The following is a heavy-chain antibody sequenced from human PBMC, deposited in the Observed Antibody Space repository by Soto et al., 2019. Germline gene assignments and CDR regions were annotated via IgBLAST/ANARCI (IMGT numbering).Heavy chain of an antibody. D-gene: IGHD6-19*01. CDR2: INPNSGDT. CDR1: GYIFTDYY. CDR3: ARERISVASTDYGMDV. Sequence: QVQLVQSGAEVKKPGASVKVSCKASGYIFTDYYLHWVRQAPGQGLEYMGGINPNSGDTYYAQKFQAWVTMTCDTSINTAYMELGRLRYDDTALYYGARERISVASTDYGMDVWGQGTTVTVSS. J-gene: IGHJ6*02. V-gene: IGHV1-2*04.